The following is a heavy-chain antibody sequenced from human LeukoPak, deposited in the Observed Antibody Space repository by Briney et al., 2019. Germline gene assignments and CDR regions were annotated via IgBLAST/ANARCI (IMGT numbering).Heavy chain of an antibody. CDR1: GGSISSYY. J-gene: IGHJ6*03. Sequence: PSETLSLTCTVSGGSISSYYWSWIRQPPGKGLEWIGYIYYSGSTNYNPSLKSRVTISVDTSKNQFSLKVSSVTAADTAVYYCARIATISYHYMDVWGKGTTVTVSS. D-gene: IGHD5-12*01. CDR2: IYYSGST. V-gene: IGHV4-59*01. CDR3: ARIATISYHYMDV.